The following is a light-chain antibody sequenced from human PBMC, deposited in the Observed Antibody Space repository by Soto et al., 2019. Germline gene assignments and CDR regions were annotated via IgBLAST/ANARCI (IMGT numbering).Light chain of an antibody. CDR1: QSVSSN. J-gene: IGKJ4*01. CDR3: QRVDSYPLT. CDR2: GAS. V-gene: IGKV3-15*01. Sequence: EIVMTQSPATLSVSPGERATLSCRASQSVSSNLAWYQQKPGQAPRLLIYGASTRATGIPARFSGSGSGTEFTLTISSLQSEDFATYHCQRVDSYPLTFGGGTRLEIK.